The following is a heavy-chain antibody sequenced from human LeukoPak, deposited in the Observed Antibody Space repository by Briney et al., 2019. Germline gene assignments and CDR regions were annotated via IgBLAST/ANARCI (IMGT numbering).Heavy chain of an antibody. CDR1: GYTFTGYY. CDR3: AREGQYCTNGVCYSYYYGMDV. J-gene: IGHJ6*02. Sequence: SVKVSCKASGYTFTGYYMHWVRQAPGQGLEWMGRIIPILGIANYAQKFQGRVTITADKSTSTAYMELSSLRSEDTAVYYCAREGQYCTNGVCYSYYYGMDVWGQGTTVTVSS. V-gene: IGHV1-69*04. D-gene: IGHD2-8*01. CDR2: IIPILGIA.